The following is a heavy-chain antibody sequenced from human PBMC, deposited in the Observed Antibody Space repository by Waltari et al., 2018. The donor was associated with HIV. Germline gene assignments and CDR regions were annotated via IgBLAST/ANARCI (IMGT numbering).Heavy chain of an antibody. D-gene: IGHD3-3*01. Sequence: QVQLVQSEAEVKQPGASLKVSCKASGYPFINPDSNWVRRAAGRGLEWMGWMSPHSGKAGYAQKFQGRVTLTGDASIDTAYLELSGLTSQDTAVYYCAISHRGAIFGDHWGQGTPVTVSS. CDR3: AISHRGAIFGDH. V-gene: IGHV1-8*01. CDR1: GYPFINPD. CDR2: MSPHSGKA. J-gene: IGHJ5*02.